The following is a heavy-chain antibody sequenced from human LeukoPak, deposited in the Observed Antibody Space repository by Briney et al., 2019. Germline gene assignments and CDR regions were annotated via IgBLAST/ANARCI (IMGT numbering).Heavy chain of an antibody. CDR2: IYYSGSP. Sequence: PSETLSLTCTVSGGSISSYYWGWIRQPPGKGLEWIGSIYYSGSPYYNPSLKSRVTISVDTSKNQFSLRLSSVTAADTAVYYCARIYYYCYMDVWGKGTTVTISS. V-gene: IGHV4-39*01. CDR1: GGSISSYY. CDR3: ARIYYYCYMDV. J-gene: IGHJ6*03.